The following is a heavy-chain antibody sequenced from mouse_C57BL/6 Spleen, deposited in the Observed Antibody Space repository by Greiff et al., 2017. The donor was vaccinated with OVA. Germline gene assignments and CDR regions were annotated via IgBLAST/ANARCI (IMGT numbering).Heavy chain of an antibody. J-gene: IGHJ2*01. D-gene: IGHD3-2*02. V-gene: IGHV1-80*01. CDR1: GYAFSSYW. CDR3: ARGGTAQATYYFDY. Sequence: VQLQESGAELVKPGASVKISCKASGYAFSSYWMNWVKQRPGKGLEWIGQIYPGDGDTNYNGKFKGKATLTADKSSSTAYMQLSSLTSEDSAVYFCARGGTAQATYYFDYWGQGTTLTVSS. CDR2: IYPGDGDT.